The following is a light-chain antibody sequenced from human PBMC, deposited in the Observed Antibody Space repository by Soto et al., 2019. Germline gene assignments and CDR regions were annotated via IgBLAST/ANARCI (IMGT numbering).Light chain of an antibody. Sequence: DIQMTQSPSTLSASVGDRVTITCRASQSINRRLAWYQQKPGKAPNLLIYDASTLESGVPARFSGGDSGTEFTLTISSLQPDDFTTFYCQQYNSYPWTFGKGTKVEIK. CDR1: QSINRR. V-gene: IGKV1-5*01. CDR3: QQYNSYPWT. J-gene: IGKJ1*01. CDR2: DAS.